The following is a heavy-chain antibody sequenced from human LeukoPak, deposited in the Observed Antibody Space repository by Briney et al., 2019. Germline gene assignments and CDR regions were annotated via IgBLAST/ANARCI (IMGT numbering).Heavy chain of an antibody. V-gene: IGHV4-61*08. Sequence: SETLSLTCTVSGGSISSGDYYWSWIRQPPGKGLEWIGYIYYSGSTNYNPSLKSRVTISVDTSKNQFSLKLSSVTAADTAVYYCARVARIGFDYWGQGTLVTVSS. D-gene: IGHD5-12*01. CDR1: GGSISSGDYY. CDR2: IYYSGST. CDR3: ARVARIGFDY. J-gene: IGHJ4*02.